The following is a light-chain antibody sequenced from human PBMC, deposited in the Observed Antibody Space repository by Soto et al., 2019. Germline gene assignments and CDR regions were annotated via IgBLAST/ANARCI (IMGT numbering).Light chain of an antibody. Sequence: DIVMPPSPDSLSVSLGERATINCKSSPSVVSSSNDQNYLAWYQQKPGQHPKVVIYWECTRGSGAPDRFSGSGSGTDFTLTIRSLPDEDVAVYYCQHYYSSPLTFGGGTKVAIK. CDR1: PSVVSSSNDQNY. V-gene: IGKV4-1*01. J-gene: IGKJ4*01. CDR3: QHYYSSPLT. CDR2: WEC.